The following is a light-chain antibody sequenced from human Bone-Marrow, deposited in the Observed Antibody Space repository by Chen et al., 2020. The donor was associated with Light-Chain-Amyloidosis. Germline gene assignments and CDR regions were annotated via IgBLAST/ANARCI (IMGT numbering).Light chain of an antibody. V-gene: IGKV4-1*01. CDR1: EILLYRSNNKKY. CDR2: WAS. Sequence: DIVMTQSPDSLAVSLGERATINCKSSEILLYRSNNKKYLGWYQQKPGQSPKLLMYWASTRESGVPDRFSGSGSGTDFTLTISSLQAEDVAVYYCQQYYSTPYTFGQGTKLEIQ. CDR3: QQYYSTPYT. J-gene: IGKJ2*01.